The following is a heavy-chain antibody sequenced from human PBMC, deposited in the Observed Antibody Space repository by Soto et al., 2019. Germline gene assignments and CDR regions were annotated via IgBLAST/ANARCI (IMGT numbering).Heavy chain of an antibody. CDR3: AKRRGAGGHFDY. Sequence: TGGSLRLSCAASGFIFSSYGMHWVRQAPGKGLEWVAGIWYDGSNTFYSDAVKGRFSISRDNSKNTVDLQMNSLRAEDTAVYYCAKRRGAGGHFDYWGQGALVTVSS. V-gene: IGHV3-33*06. CDR2: IWYDGSNT. J-gene: IGHJ4*02. D-gene: IGHD2-15*01. CDR1: GFIFSSYG.